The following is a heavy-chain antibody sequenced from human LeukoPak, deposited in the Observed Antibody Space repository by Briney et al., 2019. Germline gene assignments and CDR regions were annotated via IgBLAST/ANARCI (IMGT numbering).Heavy chain of an antibody. CDR2: MSSRGSII. D-gene: IGHD5-18*01. Sequence: PGGSLRLSCAASGFIFSSYEMNWVRQAPGKGLEWVSYMSSRGSIIFYADSVKGRFTISRDNAKNTLYLQMSSLRVEETAVCYCATLHTAFDIWGQGTMVTVSS. V-gene: IGHV3-48*03. J-gene: IGHJ3*02. CDR3: ATLHTAFDI. CDR1: GFIFSSYE.